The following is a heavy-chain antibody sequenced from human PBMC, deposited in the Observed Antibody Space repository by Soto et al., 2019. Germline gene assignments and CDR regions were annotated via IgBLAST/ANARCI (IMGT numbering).Heavy chain of an antibody. CDR2: ISWNRGSI. D-gene: IGHD3-22*01. V-gene: IGHV3-9*01. J-gene: IGHJ3*02. Sequence: SLRLCGADSGFNLEDYDMHWVRQVPGKGLEWVSGISWNRGSIGYGDAVKGRFTISRDNAKNYLYLQMNTLRAEDTALYYCAKGKFYYYDSGGYSDAFDIWGQGTMVTVSS. CDR1: GFNLEDYD. CDR3: AKGKFYYYDSGGYSDAFDI.